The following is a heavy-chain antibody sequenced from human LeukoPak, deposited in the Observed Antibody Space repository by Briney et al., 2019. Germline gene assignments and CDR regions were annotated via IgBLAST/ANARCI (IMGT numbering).Heavy chain of an antibody. D-gene: IGHD3-10*01. V-gene: IGHV1-69*13. Sequence: SVKVSCKASGGTFSSYAISSVRQAPGQGLEWMGGIIPIFGTANYAQKFQGRVTITADESTSTAYMELSSLRSEDTAVYYCARDQGTVLLWFGYYMDVWGKGTTVTVSS. J-gene: IGHJ6*03. CDR3: ARDQGTVLLWFGYYMDV. CDR1: GGTFSSYA. CDR2: IIPIFGTA.